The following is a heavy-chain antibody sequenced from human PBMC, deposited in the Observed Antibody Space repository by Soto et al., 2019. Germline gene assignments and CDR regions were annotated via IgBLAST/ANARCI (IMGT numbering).Heavy chain of an antibody. CDR2: IYYSGST. J-gene: IGHJ4*02. CDR1: GGSISSGGYY. CDR3: GGAVGGGLGIAFFDY. Sequence: SETLSLTCTVSGGSISSGGYYWSWIRQHPGKGLEWIGYIYYSGSTYYNPSLKSRVTISVDTSKNQFSLKLSSVTAADTAVYYCGGAVGGGLGIAFFDYWGQGTLVTVSS. V-gene: IGHV4-31*03. D-gene: IGHD7-27*01.